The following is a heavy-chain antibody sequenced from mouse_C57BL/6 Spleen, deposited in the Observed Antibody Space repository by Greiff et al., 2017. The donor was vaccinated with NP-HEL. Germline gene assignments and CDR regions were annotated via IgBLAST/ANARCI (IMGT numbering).Heavy chain of an antibody. CDR2: IDPSDSYT. CDR1: GYTFTSYW. D-gene: IGHD2-4*01. V-gene: IGHV1-69*01. CDR3: ARCGIYYDSYYAMDY. Sequence: QVQLQQPGAELVMPGASVKLSCKASGYTFTSYWMHWVKQRPGQGLEWIGEIDPSDSYTNYNQKFKGKSTLTVDKSSSTAYMQLSSLTSEDSAVYYCARCGIYYDSYYAMDYCGQGTSVTVSS. J-gene: IGHJ4*01.